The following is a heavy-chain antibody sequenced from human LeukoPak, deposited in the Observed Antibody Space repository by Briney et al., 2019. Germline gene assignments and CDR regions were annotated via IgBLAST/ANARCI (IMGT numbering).Heavy chain of an antibody. V-gene: IGHV1-2*02. CDR3: ARDYGSGSYSSEFDY. CDR2: INPNSGGT. D-gene: IGHD3-10*01. CDR1: GYSFTGFY. Sequence: ASVKVSCKASGYSFTGFYMHWVRQAPGQGLEWMGWINPNSGGTKCAQKFQGRVTMTRDTSISTTYMELSRLRSDDTAVYYCARDYGSGSYSSEFDYWGQGTLVTVSS. J-gene: IGHJ4*02.